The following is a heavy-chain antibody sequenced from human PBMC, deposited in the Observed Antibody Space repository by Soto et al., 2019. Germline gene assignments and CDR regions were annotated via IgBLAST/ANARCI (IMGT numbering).Heavy chain of an antibody. V-gene: IGHV3-23*01. CDR3: AKAGGYNTARHYYFDY. Sequence: EVQVLESGGGLVQPGGSLRLSCAATGFTFRTYAMNWVRQAPGTGLEWVSGIDGGGQTTYYADSVKGRFTISRDYSKNTLYLQMNSLRADDTAVYYCAKAGGYNTARHYYFDYWGQGTLVTVSS. J-gene: IGHJ4*02. CDR1: GFTFRTYA. CDR2: IDGGGQTT. D-gene: IGHD5-12*01.